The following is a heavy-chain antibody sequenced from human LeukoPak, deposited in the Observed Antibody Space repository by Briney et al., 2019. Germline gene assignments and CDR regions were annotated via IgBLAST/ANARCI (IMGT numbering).Heavy chain of an antibody. CDR2: IRYDGSNK. J-gene: IGHJ4*02. CDR1: GFTFSSYG. V-gene: IGHV3-30*02. D-gene: IGHD3-22*01. Sequence: GGSLRLSCAASGFTFSSYGMSWVRQAPGKGLEWVAFIRYDGSNKYYADSVKGRFTISRDNSKNTLYLQMNSLRAEDTAVYYCAKDSGTYYYDSSGYFDYWGQGTLVTVSS. CDR3: AKDSGTYYYDSSGYFDY.